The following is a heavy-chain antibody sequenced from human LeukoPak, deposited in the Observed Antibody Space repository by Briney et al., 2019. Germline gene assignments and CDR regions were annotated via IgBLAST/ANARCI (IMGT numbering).Heavy chain of an antibody. Sequence: SATLSLTCSVSGASISSYYWSWIRQSAGKGLEWIGRIYSSGNINYNPSLKSRVTMSVDTSRNQLSLKLSSVTAADTAMYYCARDYDKAFDSWGQGTLVTVSS. V-gene: IGHV4-4*07. D-gene: IGHD3-9*01. CDR2: IYSSGNI. CDR1: GASISSYY. CDR3: ARDYDKAFDS. J-gene: IGHJ4*02.